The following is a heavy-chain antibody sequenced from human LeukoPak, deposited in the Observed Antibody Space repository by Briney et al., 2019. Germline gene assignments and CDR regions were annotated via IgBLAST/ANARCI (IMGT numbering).Heavy chain of an antibody. CDR1: GYTLTELS. CDR3: ATGTWATPIDY. V-gene: IGHV1-24*01. J-gene: IGHJ4*02. Sequence: ASVKVSCKVSGYTLTELSMHWVRQAPGKGLEWMGGFDPEDGEIIYAQKFQGRVAMTEGTSTDTAYMELSSLRSEDTAVYYCATGTWATPIDYWGQGTLVTVSS. CDR2: FDPEDGEI. D-gene: IGHD2-15*01.